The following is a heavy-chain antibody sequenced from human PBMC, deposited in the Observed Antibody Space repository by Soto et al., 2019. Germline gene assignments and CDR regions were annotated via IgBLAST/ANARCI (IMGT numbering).Heavy chain of an antibody. D-gene: IGHD3-22*01. V-gene: IGHV3-9*01. CDR3: ARYEPDSSGYYFGY. CDR1: GFTFDDYS. J-gene: IGHJ4*02. Sequence: EVQLVESGGGLVQPGRSLRLSCAASGFTFDDYSMHWVRQAPGKGLEWVSGISWNSGRIDYADSVKGRFTISRDNAKHFLYLQMNSLRAEDTAFYYCARYEPDSSGYYFGYWGQGNLVTVSS. CDR2: ISWNSGRI.